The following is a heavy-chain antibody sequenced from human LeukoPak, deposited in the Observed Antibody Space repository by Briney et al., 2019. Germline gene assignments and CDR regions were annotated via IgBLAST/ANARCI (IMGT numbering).Heavy chain of an antibody. CDR3: ARVRGSHFGYFDY. CDR2: IYTSGST. Sequence: SETLSLTCTVSGGSISSGSYYWSWIRQPAGKGLEWIGRIYTSGSTNYNPSLKSRVTISVDTSKNQFSLKLSSVTAADTAVYYCARVRGSHFGYFDYWGQGTLVTVSS. D-gene: IGHD3-10*01. J-gene: IGHJ4*02. V-gene: IGHV4-61*02. CDR1: GGSISSGSYY.